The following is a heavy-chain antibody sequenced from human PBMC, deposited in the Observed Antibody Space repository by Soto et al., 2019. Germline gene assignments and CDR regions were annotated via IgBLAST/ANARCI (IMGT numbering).Heavy chain of an antibody. CDR2: IFHTGDT. D-gene: IGHD6-25*01. J-gene: IGHJ1*01. CDR1: GVSINSYNW. V-gene: IGHV4-4*02. Sequence: QAQLQESGPRLVNPSGTLSLTCAVSGVSINSYNWWSWIRQSPGKGLEWIGEIFHTGDTNYSPSLKGRVTLYVDNSKTRFSLNLTSVTAADTAIYYCARHELSGQGHWGQGTQVTVAS. CDR3: ARHELSGQGH.